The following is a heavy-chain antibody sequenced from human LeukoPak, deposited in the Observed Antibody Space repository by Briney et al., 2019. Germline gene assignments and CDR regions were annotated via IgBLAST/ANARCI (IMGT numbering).Heavy chain of an antibody. V-gene: IGHV1-2*02. CDR3: ARARYYDRFVEAPGY. Sequence: ASVKVSCKASGYTFTGYYMHWVRQAPGQGLEWMGWINPNSGGTNYAQKFQGRVTMTRDTSISTAYMELSRLRSEDTAVYYCARARYYDRFVEAPGYWGQGTLVTVSS. D-gene: IGHD3-22*01. CDR2: INPNSGGT. CDR1: GYTFTGYY. J-gene: IGHJ4*02.